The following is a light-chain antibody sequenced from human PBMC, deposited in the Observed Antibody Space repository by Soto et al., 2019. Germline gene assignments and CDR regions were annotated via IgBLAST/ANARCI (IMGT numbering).Light chain of an antibody. V-gene: IGLV2-23*02. Sequence: QSVLTQPASVSGSPGQSITISCTGSSSDVGNYDLVSWYQQHPGKAPNLLIYEVSKRPSEVSDRFSGSKSGNTASLTISGLQAGDEADYYCCSYAGSSTYVFGTGTKVTV. CDR1: SSDVGNYDL. J-gene: IGLJ1*01. CDR2: EVS. CDR3: CSYAGSSTYV.